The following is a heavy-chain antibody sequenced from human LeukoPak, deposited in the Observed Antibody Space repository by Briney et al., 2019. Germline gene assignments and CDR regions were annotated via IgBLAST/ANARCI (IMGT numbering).Heavy chain of an antibody. CDR1: GFTFSSYE. J-gene: IGHJ4*02. CDR3: ARGQLYYDSSGFDY. CDR2: ISSSGSTI. D-gene: IGHD3-22*01. Sequence: GGSLRLSCAASGFTFSSYEMNWVRQAPGKGLEWVSYISSSGSTIYYVDSVKGRFTISRDNAKNSLYLQMNSLRAEDTAVYYCARGQLYYDSSGFDYWGQGTLVTVSS. V-gene: IGHV3-48*03.